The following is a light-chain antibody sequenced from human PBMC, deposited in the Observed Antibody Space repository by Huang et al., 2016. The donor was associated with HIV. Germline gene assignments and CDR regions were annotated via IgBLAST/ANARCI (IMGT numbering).Light chain of an antibody. CDR2: GAS. Sequence: EIVMTQSPATLSASPGESATLSCRASQSVRGNLAWYQQRPGQPPRLLMYGASTRAVGVPDRFSGTGSGTEFTLTISSLQSEDFAVYYCRQYDNWSPTTFGQGTKVEIK. CDR1: QSVRGN. J-gene: IGKJ1*01. V-gene: IGKV3-15*01. CDR3: RQYDNWSPTT.